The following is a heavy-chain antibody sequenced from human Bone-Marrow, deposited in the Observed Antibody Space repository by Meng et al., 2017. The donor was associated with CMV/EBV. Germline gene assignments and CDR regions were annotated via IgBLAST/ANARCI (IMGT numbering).Heavy chain of an antibody. CDR2: INPNSGGT. CDR3: ARGKVGELLYNY. V-gene: IGHV1-2*02. Sequence: QVQLVQAGAEVKKPGASVKVSCKASGYTFTGYYMHWVRQAPGQGLEWMGWINPNSGGTNYAQKFQGRVTMTTDTSTSTAYMELRSLRSDDTAVYYCARGKVGELLYNYWGQGTLVTVSS. D-gene: IGHD1-26*01. CDR1: GYTFTGYY. J-gene: IGHJ4*02.